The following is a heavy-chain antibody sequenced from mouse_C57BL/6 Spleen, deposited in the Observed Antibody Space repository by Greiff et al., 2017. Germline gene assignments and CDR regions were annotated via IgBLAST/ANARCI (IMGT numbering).Heavy chain of an antibody. CDR3: ARDYYGSSLDY. V-gene: IGHV14-2*01. CDR1: GFNITDYY. CDR2: IDPEDGET. J-gene: IGHJ2*01. Sequence: VQLKQSGAELVKPGASVKLSCTASGFNITDYYMHWVKQRTEQGLEWIGRIDPEDGETKYAPKFQGKATITADPSSNTAYLQLSSLTSEDTAVYYCARDYYGSSLDYWGQGTTLTVSS. D-gene: IGHD1-1*01.